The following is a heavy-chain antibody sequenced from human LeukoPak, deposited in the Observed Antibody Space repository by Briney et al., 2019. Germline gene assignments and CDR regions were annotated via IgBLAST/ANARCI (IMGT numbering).Heavy chain of an antibody. D-gene: IGHD5-18*01. CDR2: ISCYNGDT. J-gene: IGHJ4*02. CDR3: ARAPIHVGYSYGFFDY. CDR1: GYTFNKYG. Sequence: ASVTVPCKASGYTFNKYGISWVRQAPGQGLEWMGWISCYNGDTRYAQKFQGRVTMTTDTSTSTVHMELRSLRSDDTAVYYCARAPIHVGYSYGFFDYWGQGTLVTVSS. V-gene: IGHV1-18*01.